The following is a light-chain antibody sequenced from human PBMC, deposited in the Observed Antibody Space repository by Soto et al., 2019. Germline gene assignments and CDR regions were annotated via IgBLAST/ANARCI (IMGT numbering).Light chain of an antibody. CDR2: EVS. J-gene: IGLJ1*01. CDR3: SSYAGSSTQV. Sequence: QSALTQPRSVSGSPGQSITISCTGTSSDVGGYNYVSWYQQHPGKAPKLMIYEVSNRPSGVPNRFSGSKSGNTASLTISGLQAEDEADYYCSSYAGSSTQVFGTGTKVTVL. CDR1: SSDVGGYNY. V-gene: IGLV2-14*01.